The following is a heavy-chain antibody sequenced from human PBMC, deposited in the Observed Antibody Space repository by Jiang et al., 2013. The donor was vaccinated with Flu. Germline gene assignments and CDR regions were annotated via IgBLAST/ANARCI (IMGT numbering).Heavy chain of an antibody. J-gene: IGHJ2*01. CDR2: TYYTSKWSN. V-gene: IGHV6-1*01. CDR1: GDSVSSNSAN. Sequence: LTCAISGDSVSSNSANWNWIRQSPSRGLEWLGRTYYTSKWSNDYAVSMKSRITINPDTSKNQFSLHLDSVTPEDTAVYYCARARPRFFDLWGRGTLVTVSS. CDR3: ARARPRFFDL.